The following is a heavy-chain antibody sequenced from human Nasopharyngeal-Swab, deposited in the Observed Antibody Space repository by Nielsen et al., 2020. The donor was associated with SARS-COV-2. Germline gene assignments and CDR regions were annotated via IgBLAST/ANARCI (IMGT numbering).Heavy chain of an antibody. CDR3: ARARGINLGLGVVGDMDV. Sequence: GESLKISCAASGFTFSSYDMHWVRQVTVKGLEWVSSIGTEGDTHYPGSVKGRFTISRENAKSSLYLQMNIVRAEDTGVYYCARARGINLGLGVVGDMDVWGKGTTVTVSS. D-gene: IGHD3-3*01. V-gene: IGHV3-13*01. CDR2: IGTEGDT. J-gene: IGHJ6*03. CDR1: GFTFSSYD.